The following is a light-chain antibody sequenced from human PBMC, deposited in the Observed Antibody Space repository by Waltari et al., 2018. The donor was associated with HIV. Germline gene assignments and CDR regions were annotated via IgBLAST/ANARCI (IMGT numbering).Light chain of an antibody. CDR3: CSCPRSGIRYV. CDR1: SSNVGSDDL. Sequence: QSALTQPASVSGSPGQSITISCTGTSSNVGSDDLVSWYQQHPGEAPKIIIYDVTKRPSGVSNRVSCYKSANTASLTISGVQAEDEADYYCCSCPRSGIRYVFGTGTKVTVL. CDR2: DVT. J-gene: IGLJ1*01. V-gene: IGLV2-23*02.